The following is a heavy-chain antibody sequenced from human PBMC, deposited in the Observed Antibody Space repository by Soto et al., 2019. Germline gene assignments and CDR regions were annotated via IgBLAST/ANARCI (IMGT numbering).Heavy chain of an antibody. V-gene: IGHV3-23*01. Sequence: EVQLLESGGGLVQPGGSLRLSCAASGFTFSSYAMSWVRQAPGKGLEWVSAISGSGGSTYYEDSVKGRITISRENSKNTLYLQMNSLRAEDTAVYYCATWVAAAGTGFDYWGQGTLVTVSS. CDR1: GFTFSSYA. CDR3: ATWVAAAGTGFDY. D-gene: IGHD6-13*01. CDR2: ISGSGGST. J-gene: IGHJ4*02.